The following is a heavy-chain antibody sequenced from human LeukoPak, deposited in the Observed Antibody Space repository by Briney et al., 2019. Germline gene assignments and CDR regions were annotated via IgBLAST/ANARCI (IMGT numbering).Heavy chain of an antibody. CDR2: IRSKAYGGTT. D-gene: IGHD6-6*01. CDR1: GFTFGDYA. CDR3: TRVAGGSSSSEGGWFDP. V-gene: IGHV3-49*04. Sequence: GGSLRLSCTASGFTFGDYAMSWVRQAPGKGLEWVGFIRSKAYGGTTEYAASVKGRFTISRDDSKSIAYLQMNSLKTEDTAVYYCTRVAGGSSSSEGGWFDPWGQGTLVTVSS. J-gene: IGHJ5*02.